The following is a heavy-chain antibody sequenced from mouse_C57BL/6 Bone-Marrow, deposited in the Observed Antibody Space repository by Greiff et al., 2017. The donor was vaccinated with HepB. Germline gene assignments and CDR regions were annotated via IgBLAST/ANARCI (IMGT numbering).Heavy chain of an antibody. D-gene: IGHD2-4*01. CDR1: GYAFTNYL. Sequence: VLLVEPGAELVRPGTSVKVSCKASGYAFTNYLIAWVKQRHGQGLEWIGVINPGSGGTNYNAKFKGKATLTVDKSSSTAYMQLSSLTSEDAAFYFCARLDDYEAAWFAYWGQGTLVTVSA. CDR3: ARLDDYEAAWFAY. V-gene: IGHV1-54*01. CDR2: INPGSGGT. J-gene: IGHJ3*01.